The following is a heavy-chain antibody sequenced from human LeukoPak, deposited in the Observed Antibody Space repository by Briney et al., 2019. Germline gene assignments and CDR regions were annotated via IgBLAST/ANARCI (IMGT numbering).Heavy chain of an antibody. Sequence: ASVKVSCKASGYTLTGYDIHWVRQAPGQGLEWMGWISANSGDTKYAQKFEGRVTMTRDTSISTAYMELSRLRSDDTAVFYCARDSGWQFDYWGQGTLVTVSS. CDR2: ISANSGDT. V-gene: IGHV1-2*02. D-gene: IGHD6-19*01. CDR3: ARDSGWQFDY. J-gene: IGHJ4*02. CDR1: GYTLTGYD.